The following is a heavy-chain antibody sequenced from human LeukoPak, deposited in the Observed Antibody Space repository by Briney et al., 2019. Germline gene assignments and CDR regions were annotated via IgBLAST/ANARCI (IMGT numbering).Heavy chain of an antibody. V-gene: IGHV1-69*13. Sequence: SVKVSCKASGYTFTSYGISWVRQAPGQGLEWMGGIIPIFGTANYAQKFQGRVTITADESTSTAYMELSSLRSEDTAVYYCARDGYSSSSFTPFDYWGQGTLVTVSS. D-gene: IGHD6-6*01. CDR3: ARDGYSSSSFTPFDY. CDR2: IIPIFGTA. J-gene: IGHJ4*02. CDR1: GYTFTSYG.